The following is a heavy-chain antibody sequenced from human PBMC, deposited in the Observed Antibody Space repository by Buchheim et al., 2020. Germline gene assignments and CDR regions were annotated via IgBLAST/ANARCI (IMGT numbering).Heavy chain of an antibody. D-gene: IGHD5-18*01. Sequence: VQLVESGGGLVQPGGSLRLSCAASGFTFSSYGMHWVRQAPGKGLEWVAVISYDGSNKYYADSVKGRFTISRDNSKNTLYLQMNSLRAEDTAVYYCAKQRYSPYYYYGMDVWGQGTT. CDR2: ISYDGSNK. V-gene: IGHV3-30*18. CDR3: AKQRYSPYYYYGMDV. J-gene: IGHJ6*02. CDR1: GFTFSSYG.